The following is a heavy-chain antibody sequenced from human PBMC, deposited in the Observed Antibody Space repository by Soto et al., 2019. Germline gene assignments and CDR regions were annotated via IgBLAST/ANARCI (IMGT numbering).Heavy chain of an antibody. J-gene: IGHJ4*02. CDR1: GYTFTSYG. Sequence: QVQLVQSGAEVKKPGASVKVSCKASGYTFTSYGISWVRQAPGQGLEWMGWISAYNGNANYAQKLQGRVTMTTDTSRSTDYMELRGLRSDDTAVYYCARVASPETAVVPFDYWGQGTLVTVAS. CDR2: ISAYNGNA. D-gene: IGHD5-18*01. V-gene: IGHV1-18*01. CDR3: ARVASPETAVVPFDY.